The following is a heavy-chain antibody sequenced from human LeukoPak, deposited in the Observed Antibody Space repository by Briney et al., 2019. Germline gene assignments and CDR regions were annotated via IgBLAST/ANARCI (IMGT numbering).Heavy chain of an antibody. CDR2: INPNSGGT. CDR1: GYTLTGYY. D-gene: IGHD4-17*01. CDR3: AREETTVTYYYYYYYMDV. Sequence: GASVKVSCKASGYTLTGYYMHWVRQAPGQGLEWMGWINPNSGGTNYAQKFQGRVTMTRDTSISTAYMELSRLRSDDTAVYYCAREETTVTYYYYYYYMDVWGKGTTVTVSS. J-gene: IGHJ6*03. V-gene: IGHV1-2*02.